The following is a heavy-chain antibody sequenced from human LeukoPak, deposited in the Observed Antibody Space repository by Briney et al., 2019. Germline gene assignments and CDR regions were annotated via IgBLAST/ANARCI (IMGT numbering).Heavy chain of an antibody. V-gene: IGHV1-69*06. CDR1: GGTFSSYA. J-gene: IGHJ5*02. D-gene: IGHD3-9*01. Sequence: GASVKVSCKAYGGTFSSYAISWVRQAPGQGLEWMGGIIPIFGTANYAQKFQGRVTITADKSTSTAYMELSSLRSEDTAVYYCASHVLRYFDWLEEGSWFDPWGQGTLVTVSS. CDR2: IIPIFGTA. CDR3: ASHVLRYFDWLEEGSWFDP.